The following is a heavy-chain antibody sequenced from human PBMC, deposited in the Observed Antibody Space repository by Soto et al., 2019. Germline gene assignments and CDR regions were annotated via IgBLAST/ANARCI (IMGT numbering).Heavy chain of an antibody. CDR1: GFTFSSYW. D-gene: IGHD2-2*01. CDR3: ARVIGSTSWDARGYSYYFDY. V-gene: IGHV3-7*01. Sequence: GGSLRLSCAASGFTFSSYWMSWVRQAPGKGLEWVANIKQDGSEEYYVDSVKGRFTISRDNAKNSLYLQMNILRAEDAAVYYCARVIGSTSWDARGYSYYFDYWGQGTLVTVSS. CDR2: IKQDGSEE. J-gene: IGHJ4*02.